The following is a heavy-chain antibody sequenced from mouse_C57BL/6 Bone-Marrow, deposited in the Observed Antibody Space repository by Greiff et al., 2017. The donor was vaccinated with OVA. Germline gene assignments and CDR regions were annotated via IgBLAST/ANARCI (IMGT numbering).Heavy chain of an antibody. V-gene: IGHV1-82*01. CDR1: GYAFSSSW. CDR2: IYPGDGDT. CDR3: AREKGITTVVDY. J-gene: IGHJ2*01. D-gene: IGHD1-1*01. Sequence: VQLQQSGPELVKPGASVKISCKASGYAFSSSWMNWVKQRPGKGLEWIGRIYPGDGDTNYNGKFKGKATLTADKSSSTAYMQLSSLTSEDSAVYFCAREKGITTVVDYWGQGTTLTVSS.